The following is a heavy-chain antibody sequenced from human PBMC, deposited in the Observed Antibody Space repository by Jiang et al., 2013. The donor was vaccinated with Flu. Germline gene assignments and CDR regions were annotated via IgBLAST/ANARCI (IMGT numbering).Heavy chain of an antibody. Sequence: SNSAAWNWIRQSPSRGLEWLGRTYYKSKWYNDYASSVKSRVTINSDTSKNQFSLHLNSVTPEDTAVYYCARESPGEWLRLGYLYFYGMDVWGQGTTVIVSS. V-gene: IGHV6-1*01. CDR2: TYYKSKWYN. D-gene: IGHD5-12*01. CDR3: ARESPGEWLRLGYLYFYGMDV. CDR1: SNSAA. J-gene: IGHJ6*02.